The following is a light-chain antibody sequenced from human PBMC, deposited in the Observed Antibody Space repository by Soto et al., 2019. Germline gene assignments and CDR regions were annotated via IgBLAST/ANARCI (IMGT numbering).Light chain of an antibody. CDR3: QEYGSSGT. V-gene: IGKV3-11*01. CDR1: RSVGTY. CDR2: DAS. J-gene: IGKJ1*01. Sequence: DIVLTQSPATLSFSPGARVTLSSRASRSVGTYVARYQQKPGEAPKLLISDASNRASGIPARFSGSGSGTYFTLTISRLEPEDSAVYYCQEYGSSGTFGQGTKVDIK.